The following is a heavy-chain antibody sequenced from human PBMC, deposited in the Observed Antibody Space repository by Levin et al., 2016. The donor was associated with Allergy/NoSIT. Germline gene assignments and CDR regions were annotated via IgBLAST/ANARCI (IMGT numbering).Heavy chain of an antibody. CDR3: ARLSSSWPKNDY. V-gene: IGHV3-7*02. J-gene: IGHJ4*02. CDR2: IKQDGSEK. Sequence: VRQMPGKGLEWVANIKQDGSEKYYVDSVKGRFTISRDNAKNSLYLQMSTLRGEDTAVYHCARLSSSWPKNDYWGQGTLVTVSS. D-gene: IGHD6-13*01.